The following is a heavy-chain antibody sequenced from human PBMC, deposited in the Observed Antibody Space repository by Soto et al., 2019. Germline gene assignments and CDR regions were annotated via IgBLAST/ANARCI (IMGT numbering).Heavy chain of an antibody. V-gene: IGHV3-30-3*01. CDR3: ARDRIIVLVPAASYYYYGMDV. J-gene: IGHJ6*02. CDR1: VFTFSSYA. D-gene: IGHD2-2*01. Sequence: QVQLVESGGGVVQPGRSLSLSCAASVFTFSSYAMHWVRQAPGKGLEWVAVISYDGSNKYYADYVKGRFTISRDNSKNTLYLQMNSLRAEDTAVYYFARDRIIVLVPAASYYYYGMDVWGQGTTVTVSS. CDR2: ISYDGSNK.